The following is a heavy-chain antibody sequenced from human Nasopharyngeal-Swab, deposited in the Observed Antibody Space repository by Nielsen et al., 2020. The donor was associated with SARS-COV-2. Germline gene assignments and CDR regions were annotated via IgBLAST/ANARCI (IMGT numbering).Heavy chain of an antibody. CDR2: IYPGDSDT. V-gene: IGHV5-51*01. CDR1: GYSFTSYW. Sequence: QVSCKGSGYSFTSYWIVWVRQMPGKGLEWMGIIYPGDSDTRYSPSFQGQVTISADKSISTAYLQWSSLKASDTAMYYCARSPGIKGSYFDYWGQGTLVTVSA. CDR3: ARSPGIKGSYFDY. J-gene: IGHJ4*02. D-gene: IGHD1-14*01.